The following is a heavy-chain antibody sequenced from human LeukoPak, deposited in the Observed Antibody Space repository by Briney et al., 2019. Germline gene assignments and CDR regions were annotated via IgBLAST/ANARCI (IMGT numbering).Heavy chain of an antibody. CDR3: ARDAVGSGYYGMDV. D-gene: IGHD3-10*01. CDR2: ISSSSSDT. CDR1: GFTFSDYY. Sequence: GGSLRLSCAASGFTFSDYYMSWIRQAPGKGLEWLSYISSSSSDTQYADSVKGRFTISRDNAKKSLHLQMNSLRVEDTAVYHCARDAVGSGYYGMDVWGQGTTVTVSS. J-gene: IGHJ6*02. V-gene: IGHV3-11*05.